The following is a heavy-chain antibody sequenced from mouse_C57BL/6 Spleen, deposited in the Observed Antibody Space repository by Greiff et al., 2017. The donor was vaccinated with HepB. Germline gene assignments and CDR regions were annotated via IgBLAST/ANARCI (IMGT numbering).Heavy chain of an antibody. CDR3: ARVPLRSWYFDV. Sequence: EVKLVESEGGLVQPGSSMKLSCTASGFTFSDYYMAWVRQVPEKGLEWVANINYDGSSTYYLDSLKSRFIISRDNAKNILYLQMSSLKSEDTATYYGARVPLRSWYFDVWGTGTTVTVSS. D-gene: IGHD1-1*01. V-gene: IGHV5-16*01. CDR2: INYDGSST. J-gene: IGHJ1*03. CDR1: GFTFSDYY.